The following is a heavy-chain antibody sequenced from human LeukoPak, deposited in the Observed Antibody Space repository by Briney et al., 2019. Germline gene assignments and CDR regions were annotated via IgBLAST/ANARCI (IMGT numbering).Heavy chain of an antibody. J-gene: IGHJ5*02. CDR2: MYYSGST. D-gene: IGHD3-22*01. CDR1: DGSISSYY. Sequence: SETLSLTCTVSDGSISSYYWTWIRQPPGKGLEWIGYMYYSGSTKYNPSLKSRVTISVDTSKTQFSLKLSSVTAADTAVYYCARGFERSAGYYYDSSGYYYRGFNWFDPWGQGTLVTVSS. CDR3: ARGFERSAGYYYDSSGYYYRGFNWFDP. V-gene: IGHV4-59*12.